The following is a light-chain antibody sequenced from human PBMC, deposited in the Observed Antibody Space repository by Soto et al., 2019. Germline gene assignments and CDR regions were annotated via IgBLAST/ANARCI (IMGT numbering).Light chain of an antibody. CDR3: QQYIRWPLT. CDR2: SAS. J-gene: IGKJ4*01. V-gene: IGKV3-15*01. Sequence: EVVMTQSPATLSVSPGDRATLSCRASQSVDTNVAWYQQKPGQAPRLLVHSASTRATGIPARFTGIGSGTDFTLTISGLQSDDFAVYYCQQYIRWPLTFGGGTKVEIK. CDR1: QSVDTN.